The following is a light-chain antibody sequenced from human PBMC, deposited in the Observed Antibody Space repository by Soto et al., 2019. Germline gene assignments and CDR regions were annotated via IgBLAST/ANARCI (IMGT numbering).Light chain of an antibody. CDR2: ASS. V-gene: IGKV1-39*01. CDR1: QTISSY. J-gene: IGKJ5*01. Sequence: DSQMTQSPSSLSASVGDRVTITCRASQTISSYLNWYQQRPGKAPNLLIYASSSLQSGVPPRFSGSGSGTDFTLTISSLQPEDFATYYCQQTYSTPITFGQGTRLEIK. CDR3: QQTYSTPIT.